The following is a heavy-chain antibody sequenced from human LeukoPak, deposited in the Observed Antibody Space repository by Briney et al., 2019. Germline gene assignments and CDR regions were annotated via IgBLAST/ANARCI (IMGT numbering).Heavy chain of an antibody. CDR1: GFTFSSYS. J-gene: IGHJ5*02. CDR2: ISGSGGST. CDR3: AKYCSGGSCYSVDWFDP. V-gene: IGHV3-23*01. D-gene: IGHD2-15*01. Sequence: GGSLRLSCAASGFTFSSYSMNWVRQAPGKGLEWVSAISGSGGSTYYADSVKGRFTISRDNSKNTLYLQMNSLRAEDTAVYYCAKYCSGGSCYSVDWFDPWGQGTLVTVSS.